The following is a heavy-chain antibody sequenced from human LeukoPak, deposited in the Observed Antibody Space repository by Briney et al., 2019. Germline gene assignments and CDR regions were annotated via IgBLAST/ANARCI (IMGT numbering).Heavy chain of an antibody. CDR1: GFTFSSYA. D-gene: IGHD6-19*01. Sequence: SGGSLRLSCAASGFTFSSYAMSWVRQAPGKGLEWVSAISGSGGSTYYADSVKGRFTISRDNSKNTLYLQMNSLRAEDTAVYYCAIAVAGTTEDYYGMDVWGQGTTVTVSS. CDR2: ISGSGGST. V-gene: IGHV3-23*01. J-gene: IGHJ6*02. CDR3: AIAVAGTTEDYYGMDV.